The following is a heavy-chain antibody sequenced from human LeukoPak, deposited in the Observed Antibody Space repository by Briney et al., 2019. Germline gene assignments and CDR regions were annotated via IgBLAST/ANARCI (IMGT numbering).Heavy chain of an antibody. J-gene: IGHJ4*02. CDR3: AREEARDGSTGYYFDY. D-gene: IGHD5-24*01. V-gene: IGHV1-46*01. Sequence: ASVKVSCKASGYTFSNYHIHWLRQAPGQGIEWMGIINPRYGSATYAQNLQGRVTMTRDMSTSTVYMELSSLRSEDTAVYYCAREEARDGSTGYYFDYWGQGTLLTVSS. CDR2: INPRYGSA. CDR1: GYTFSNYH.